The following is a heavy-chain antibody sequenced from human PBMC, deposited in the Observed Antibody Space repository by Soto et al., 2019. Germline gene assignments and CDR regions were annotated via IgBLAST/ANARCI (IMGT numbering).Heavy chain of an antibody. Sequence: QITLKESGPTLVKPTQTLTLTCTFSGFSLSTSGVGVGWIRQPPGKTLEWLALIYWDDDKRYSPSLKSRLTINKDTSKNQVVLTMTNMDPVDTATYYCAHSSSIAALGSWLPSAEYFQHWGQGTLVTVSS. J-gene: IGHJ1*01. CDR3: AHSSSIAALGSWLPSAEYFQH. CDR1: GFSLSTSGVG. V-gene: IGHV2-5*02. CDR2: IYWDDDK. D-gene: IGHD6-6*01.